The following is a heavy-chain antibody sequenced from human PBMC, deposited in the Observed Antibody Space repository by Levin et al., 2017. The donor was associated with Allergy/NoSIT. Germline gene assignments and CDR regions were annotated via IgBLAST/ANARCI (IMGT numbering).Heavy chain of an antibody. Sequence: SCAASGFSFSNAWMSWARQAPGKGLEWVGRIKSKTDGGTIEYAAPVKGRFTISRDDSKNTLYLQMNSLRAEDTAVYYCARIKDADYVGYFDLWGRGTLVTVSS. CDR3: ARIKDADYVGYFDL. CDR2: IKSKTDGGTI. CDR1: GFSFSNAW. J-gene: IGHJ2*01. D-gene: IGHD4-17*01. V-gene: IGHV3-15*01.